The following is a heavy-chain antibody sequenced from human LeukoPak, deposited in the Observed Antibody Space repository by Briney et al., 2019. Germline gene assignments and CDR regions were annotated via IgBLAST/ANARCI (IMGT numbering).Heavy chain of an antibody. Sequence: GASVKVSCKTSGYAFTSYDFNWVRQAPGQGLEWMGWISAYNGNTNYAQNLQGRVTMTRDTSITTAYMELNRLTYDDTALYYCAREMGGAPRWFDYWGLGTLVSVSS. CDR1: GYAFTSYD. D-gene: IGHD3-16*01. CDR2: ISAYNGNT. J-gene: IGHJ4*02. CDR3: AREMGGAPRWFDY. V-gene: IGHV1-18*01.